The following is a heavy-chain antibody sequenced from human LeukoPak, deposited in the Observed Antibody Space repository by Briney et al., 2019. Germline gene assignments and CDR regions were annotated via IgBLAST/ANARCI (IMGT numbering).Heavy chain of an antibody. D-gene: IGHD3-9*01. CDR3: ARDGFYDILTGYPYGMDV. CDR2: IYYSVST. J-gene: IGHJ6*02. Sequence: SETLSLTCTVSGGSISSYYWSWIRQPPGKGLEWIGYIYYSVSTNYNPSLKSRVTISVDTSKNQFSLKLSSVTAADTAVYYCARDGFYDILTGYPYGMDVWGQGTTVTVSS. CDR1: GGSISSYY. V-gene: IGHV4-59*01.